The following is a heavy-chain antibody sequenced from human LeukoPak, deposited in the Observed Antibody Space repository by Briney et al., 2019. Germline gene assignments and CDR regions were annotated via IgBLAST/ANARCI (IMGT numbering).Heavy chain of an antibody. J-gene: IGHJ3*02. CDR1: GGSISSGDYY. Sequence: SATLSLTCTVSGGSISSGDYYWSWLRQPPGKGLTWIRNIDYSGSTYFNPSLKSRVTISVDTSKNQFSLKLSSETAADTAVYYCARAPRYYDILTGYSVDAFDIWGQGTMVTVSS. V-gene: IGHV4-30-4*08. CDR2: IDYSGST. CDR3: ARAPRYYDILTGYSVDAFDI. D-gene: IGHD3-9*01.